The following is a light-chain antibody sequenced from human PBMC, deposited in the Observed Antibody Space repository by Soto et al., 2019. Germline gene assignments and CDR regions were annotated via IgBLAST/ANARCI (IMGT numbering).Light chain of an antibody. V-gene: IGKV3-20*01. Sequence: EIMLTQSPGTLSLSPGERATLSCRASQSVSSSYLAWYQQKPGQAPRLLIYDASSRATGIPDRFSGSGSGTDFTLTIRRLEPEDCAVYYCQQYGRSPTFGQGTKVDIK. CDR3: QQYGRSPT. CDR1: QSVSSSY. J-gene: IGKJ1*01. CDR2: DAS.